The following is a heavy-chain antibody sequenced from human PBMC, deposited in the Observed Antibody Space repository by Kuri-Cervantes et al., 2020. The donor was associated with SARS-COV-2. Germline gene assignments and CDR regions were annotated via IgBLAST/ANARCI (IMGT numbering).Heavy chain of an antibody. CDR2: IYYSGST. J-gene: IGHJ6*02. CDR3: ARDRGRQLPSYYYYGMDV. Sequence: SETLSLTCTVSGGSISSYYWSWIRQPPGKGLEWIGYIYYSGSTYYNPSLKSRVTISVDTSKNQFSLKLSSVTAADTAVYYCARDRGRQLPSYYYYGMDVWGQGTTVTVSS. D-gene: IGHD3-16*01. V-gene: IGHV4-59*12. CDR1: GGSISSYY.